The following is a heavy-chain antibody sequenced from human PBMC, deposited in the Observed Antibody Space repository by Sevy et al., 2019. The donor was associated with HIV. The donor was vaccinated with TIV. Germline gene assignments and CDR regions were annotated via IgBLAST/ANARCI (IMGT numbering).Heavy chain of an antibody. V-gene: IGHV3-7*03. J-gene: IGHJ3*02. D-gene: IGHD3-22*01. Sequence: GGSLRLSCAASGFTLSSFWMTWVRQAPGKGLEWVANIKEDGSDKNYLDSVKGRFPISRDNAKNPLYLQMNSLRAEDTAVYYCARDKNHYDRSVYYDAFDIWGQGTMVTVSS. CDR2: IKEDGSDK. CDR3: ARDKNHYDRSVYYDAFDI. CDR1: GFTLSSFW.